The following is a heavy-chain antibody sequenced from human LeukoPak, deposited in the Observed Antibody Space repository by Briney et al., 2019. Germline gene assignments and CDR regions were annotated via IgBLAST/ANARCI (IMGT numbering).Heavy chain of an antibody. CDR2: MNPSGST. J-gene: IGHJ6*03. CDR1: GGSFSGYY. CDR3: ARGRQDVTMIVVVMTAVSYYLDV. Sequence: ASETLSLTCAVYGGSFSGYYWTWIRQTPEKGLEWIGEMNPSGSTNYNPSLKSRVTISVDTSKNQFSLELSSVTAADTAVYYCARGRQDVTMIVVVMTAVSYYLDVWGKGTTVTVS. V-gene: IGHV4-34*01. D-gene: IGHD3-22*01.